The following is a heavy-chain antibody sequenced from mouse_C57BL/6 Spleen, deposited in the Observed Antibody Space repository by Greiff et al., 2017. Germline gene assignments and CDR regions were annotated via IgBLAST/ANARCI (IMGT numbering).Heavy chain of an antibody. CDR1: GFNIKNTY. D-gene: IGHD1-1*01. Sequence: VQLQQSVAELVRPGASVKLSCTASGFNIKNTYMHWVKQRPEQGLGWIGRIDPANGNTKYAPKFQGKATITADTSSNTAYLQLSSLTSEDTAIYYCAVYYYGSSYGGAWFAYWGQGTLVTVSA. J-gene: IGHJ3*01. CDR3: AVYYYGSSYGGAWFAY. V-gene: IGHV14-3*01. CDR2: IDPANGNT.